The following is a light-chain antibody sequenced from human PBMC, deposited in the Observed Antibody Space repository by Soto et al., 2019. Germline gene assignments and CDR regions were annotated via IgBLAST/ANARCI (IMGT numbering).Light chain of an antibody. CDR3: SSYTSSSVV. CDR2: EVS. J-gene: IGLJ2*01. Sequence: QSVLTQPPSVSGSPGLSVTISCTGTSSDVGSYNRVSWYQQPPGTAPKLMIYEVSNRPSGVPDRFSGSKSGNTASLTISGLQAEDEADYYCSSYTSSSVVFGGGTQLTVL. V-gene: IGLV2-18*02. CDR1: SSDVGSYNR.